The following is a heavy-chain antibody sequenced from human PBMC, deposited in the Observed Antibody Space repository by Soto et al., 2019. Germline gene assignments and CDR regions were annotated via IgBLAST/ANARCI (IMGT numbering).Heavy chain of an antibody. CDR1: GDTFIKYA. CDR2: IGAGRGHR. J-gene: IGHJ6*01. V-gene: IGHV1-3*01. Sequence: SVKVSRQASGDTFIKYAIPWVGPAPGQRREWMGWIGAGRGHRRFSHNFQGRVTITKDTPASVVYMELSSLRSEDTAPYYCARGSEGRSTLLPSYHYGMDVAGQATTVTVSS. CDR3: ARGSEGRSTLLPSYHYGMDV.